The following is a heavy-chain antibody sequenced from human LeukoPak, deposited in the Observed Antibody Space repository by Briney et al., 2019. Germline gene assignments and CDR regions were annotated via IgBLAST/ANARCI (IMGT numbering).Heavy chain of an antibody. CDR3: ARVRLRLGELSLWD. D-gene: IGHD3-16*02. CDR1: GGTFSSYA. Sequence: GASVKVSCKASGGTFSSYAISWVRQAPGQGLEWMGRTIPIFGTANYAQKFQGRVTITTDESTSTAYMELSSLRSEDTAVYYCARVRLRLGELSLWDWGQGTLVTVSS. J-gene: IGHJ4*02. V-gene: IGHV1-69*05. CDR2: TIPIFGTA.